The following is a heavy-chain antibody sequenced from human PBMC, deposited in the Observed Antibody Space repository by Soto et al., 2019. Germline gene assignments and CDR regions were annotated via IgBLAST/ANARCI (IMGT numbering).Heavy chain of an antibody. Sequence: QVQLQESGPGLVKPSQTLSLTCTVSGGSISSGGYYWSWIRQHPGKGLEWIGYIYYSGSTYYNPSLKSRVTISVDTSTIQFSLKLSSVTAADTAVYYCARVPNCGGDCYPAPIDYCGQGTLVTVSS. CDR3: ARVPNCGGDCYPAPIDY. CDR1: GGSISSGGYY. CDR2: IYYSGST. D-gene: IGHD2-21*02. V-gene: IGHV4-31*03. J-gene: IGHJ4*02.